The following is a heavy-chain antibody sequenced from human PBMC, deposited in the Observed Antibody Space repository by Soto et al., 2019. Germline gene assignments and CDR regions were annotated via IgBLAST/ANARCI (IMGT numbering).Heavy chain of an antibody. V-gene: IGHV4-59*01. CDR3: ARVHERITIFGVVIPYYFDY. Sequence: SETLSLTCTVSGGSISSYYWSWIRQPPGKGLEWIGYIYYSGSTSYNPSHKSRVTISVDTSKNQLSLKLSSVTAADTAVYYCARVHERITIFGVVIPYYFDYWGQGTLVTVSS. D-gene: IGHD3-3*01. CDR1: GGSISSYY. CDR2: IYYSGST. J-gene: IGHJ4*02.